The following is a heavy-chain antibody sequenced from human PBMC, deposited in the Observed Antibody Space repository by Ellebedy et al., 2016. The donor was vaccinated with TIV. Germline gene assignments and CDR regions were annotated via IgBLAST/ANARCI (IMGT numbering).Heavy chain of an antibody. Sequence: ASVKVSXXASGYIFTRYYIHWVRRAPGQGLEWMGIISPRSGDISYAQKFQGRVTMTRDTSTSTVYMELTSLRSEDTAVYYCARDDRDDTSDYYAFDIWGQGTMLTVSS. CDR1: GYIFTRYY. V-gene: IGHV1-46*01. CDR2: ISPRSGDI. D-gene: IGHD3-22*01. CDR3: ARDDRDDTSDYYAFDI. J-gene: IGHJ3*02.